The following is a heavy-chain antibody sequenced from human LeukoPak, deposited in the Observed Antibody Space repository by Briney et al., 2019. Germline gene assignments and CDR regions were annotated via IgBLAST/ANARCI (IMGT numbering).Heavy chain of an antibody. Sequence: SETLSLTCAVSGGSISSSNWWSWVRQPPGKGLGWIGEIYHSGSTNYNPSLKSRVTISVDKSKNQFSLKLSSVTVADTAVYYCATSGVNYDILTGYYSDDAFDIWGQGTMVTVSS. CDR1: GGSISSSNW. CDR2: IYHSGST. J-gene: IGHJ3*02. D-gene: IGHD3-9*01. CDR3: ATSGVNYDILTGYYSDDAFDI. V-gene: IGHV4-4*02.